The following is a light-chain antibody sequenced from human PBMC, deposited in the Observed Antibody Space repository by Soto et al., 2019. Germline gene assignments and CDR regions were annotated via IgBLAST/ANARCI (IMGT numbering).Light chain of an antibody. CDR1: QSIGTW. CDR2: KAS. Sequence: DIQMTQSPSTLSASEGDRVTITCRASQSIGTWLAWYQQKPGKAPKLLIYKASSLESGVPSRFSGTGSGTELTLTIRSPQPDDFESYYCQQYNTYSYSFGQGTKLQIK. V-gene: IGKV1-5*03. CDR3: QQYNTYSYS. J-gene: IGKJ2*01.